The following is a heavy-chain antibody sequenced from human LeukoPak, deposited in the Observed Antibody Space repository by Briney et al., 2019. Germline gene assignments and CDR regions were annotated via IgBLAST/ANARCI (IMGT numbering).Heavy chain of an antibody. CDR2: IWYDGSNK. CDR1: GFTFSNFG. D-gene: IGHD6-13*01. Sequence: PPGRSLRLSCAASGFTFSNFGIHWVRQAPGKGLEWVAVIWYDGSNKFYADSVKGRFTISRDNSKNTLYLQMNSLRAEDTAVYYCVRDGSSWSNWFDPWGQGTLVTVSS. J-gene: IGHJ5*02. V-gene: IGHV3-33*01. CDR3: VRDGSSWSNWFDP.